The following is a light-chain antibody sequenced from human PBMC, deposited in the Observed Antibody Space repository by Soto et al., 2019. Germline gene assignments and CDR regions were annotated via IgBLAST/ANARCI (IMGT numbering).Light chain of an antibody. CDR3: CSHADTDTVV. Sequence: QSALTQPRSVSGAPGQSVTISCTGTSSDIGSYNRVYWFQQPPGEAPKLIIYDVTKRPSGVPDRFSGSKSGNTASLTISGLQAEDEADYYCCSHADTDTVVFGGGTKLTVL. CDR1: SSDIGSYNR. J-gene: IGLJ2*01. CDR2: DVT. V-gene: IGLV2-11*01.